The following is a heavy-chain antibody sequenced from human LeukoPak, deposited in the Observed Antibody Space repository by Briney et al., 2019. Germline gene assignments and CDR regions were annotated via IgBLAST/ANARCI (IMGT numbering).Heavy chain of an antibody. CDR1: GFSFSTYA. CDR3: ANRPLDY. CDR2: ISATGGST. J-gene: IGHJ4*02. V-gene: IGHV3-23*01. Sequence: GGSPRLSCAASGFSFSTYAMSWVRQAPGKGLEWVSAISATGGSTYYADSVKGRFTISRDNSKNTLYLQINTLRAEDTAVYYCANRPLDYWGQGTLVTVSS.